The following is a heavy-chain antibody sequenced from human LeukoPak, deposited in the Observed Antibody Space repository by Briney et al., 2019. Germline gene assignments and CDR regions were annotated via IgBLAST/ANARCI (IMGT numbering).Heavy chain of an antibody. V-gene: IGHV1-69*04. D-gene: IGHD1-26*01. CDR2: IIPILGIA. Sequence: SVKVSCKASGGTFSSYAISWVRQAPGQGLEWMGRIIPILGIANYAQKFQGRVTITADKSTSTAYMELSSLRSEDTAVYYCARDYPRIVGDQTQDYWGQGTLVTVSS. CDR3: ARDYPRIVGDQTQDY. CDR1: GGTFSSYA. J-gene: IGHJ4*02.